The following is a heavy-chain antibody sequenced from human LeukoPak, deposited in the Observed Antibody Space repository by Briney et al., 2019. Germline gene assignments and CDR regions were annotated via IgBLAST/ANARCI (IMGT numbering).Heavy chain of an antibody. CDR2: IYPGDSDT. V-gene: IGHV5-51*01. D-gene: IGHD3-10*01. J-gene: IGHJ5*02. Sequence: GESLKISCKGSGYSFTSYWIGWGRQMPGKGLEWMGIIYPGDSDTRYSPSFQGQVTISADKSISTAYLQWSSLKASDTAMYYCARSYYYGSGSYYGTVYNWFDPWGQGTLVTVSS. CDR3: ARSYYYGSGSYYGTVYNWFDP. CDR1: GYSFTSYW.